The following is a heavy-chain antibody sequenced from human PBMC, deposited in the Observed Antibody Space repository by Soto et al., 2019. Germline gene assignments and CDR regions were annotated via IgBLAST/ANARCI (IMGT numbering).Heavy chain of an antibody. J-gene: IGHJ6*02. CDR2: IVVGSGNT. Sequence: SVKVSCKASGFTFASSAVQWVRQARGQRLEWIGWIVVGSGNTNYAQKFQERVTITRDMSTSTAYMELSSLRSEDTAVYYCAASVMATGDNYYYYGMDVWGQGTTVTVSS. CDR3: AASVMATGDNYYYYGMDV. CDR1: GFTFASSA. V-gene: IGHV1-58*01. D-gene: IGHD5-12*01.